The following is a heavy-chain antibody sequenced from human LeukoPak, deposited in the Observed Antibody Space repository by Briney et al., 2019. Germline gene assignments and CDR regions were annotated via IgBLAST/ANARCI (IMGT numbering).Heavy chain of an antibody. D-gene: IGHD6-13*01. CDR2: ISAYNGNT. CDR3: ARDSSSWYDDAFDI. V-gene: IGHV1-18*01. Sequence: ASVKVSCKASGYTFTSYGISWVRQAPGQGLEWMGWISAYNGNTSYAQKLQGRVTMTTDTSTSTAYMELRSLRSDDTAVYYCARDSSSWYDDAFDIWGQGTMVTVSS. CDR1: GYTFTSYG. J-gene: IGHJ3*02.